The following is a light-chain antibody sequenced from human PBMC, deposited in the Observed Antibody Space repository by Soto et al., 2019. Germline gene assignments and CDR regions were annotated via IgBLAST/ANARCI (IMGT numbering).Light chain of an antibody. J-gene: IGKJ4*01. CDR3: QQYASSIT. CDR1: QTVSSSY. CDR2: HSS. Sequence: EIVMTQSPATLSVSPGERATLSGRASQTVSSSYLAWCQRKPGQAPRLLIYHSSSRATGIPGRLSGSGPWTDFTLTISRLEPEDFAVYYCQQYASSITFGGGTKVDIK. V-gene: IGKV3-20*01.